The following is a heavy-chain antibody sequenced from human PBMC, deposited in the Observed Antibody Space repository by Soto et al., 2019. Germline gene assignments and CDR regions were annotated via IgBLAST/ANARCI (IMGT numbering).Heavy chain of an antibody. CDR1: GFTFSNAW. V-gene: IGHV3-15*01. CDR2: IKSKTDGGTT. D-gene: IGHD2-15*01. CDR3: TTGKQQGVYSSGGSCPGMDV. J-gene: IGHJ6*02. Sequence: GGSLRLSCAASGFTFSNAWMSWVRQAPGKGLEWVGRIKSKTDGGTTDYAAPVKGRFTISRDDSKNTLYLQMNSLKTEDTAVYYCTTGKQQGVYSSGGSCPGMDVWGQGTMVPVSS.